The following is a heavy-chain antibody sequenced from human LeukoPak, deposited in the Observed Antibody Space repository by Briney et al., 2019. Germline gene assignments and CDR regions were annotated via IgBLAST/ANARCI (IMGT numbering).Heavy chain of an antibody. CDR1: GFTFSSFE. V-gene: IGHV3-48*03. Sequence: GGSLRLSCAASGFTFSSFEMNWVRQAPGKGLEWVSYISSSGSSMFYADSVKGRFTITRDNAKNSLYLQMNSLRAEDTAVYYCARDRSSGWFRYWGQGTLVTVSS. CDR2: ISSSGSSM. CDR3: ARDRSSGWFRY. D-gene: IGHD6-19*01. J-gene: IGHJ4*02.